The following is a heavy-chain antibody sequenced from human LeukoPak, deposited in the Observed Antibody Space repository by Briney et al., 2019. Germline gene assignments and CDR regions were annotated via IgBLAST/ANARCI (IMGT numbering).Heavy chain of an antibody. Sequence: GGSLRLSCAASGFTFSSYWMHWVRQAPGKGLVWVSRTNSDASNTTYADSVKGRFTISRDNAKNTLYLQMDSLRAEDTAVYYCASGGAHYYDSSGSFGFHYYYGMDVWGQGTTVTVSS. CDR2: TNSDASNT. V-gene: IGHV3-74*01. J-gene: IGHJ6*02. CDR3: ASGGAHYYDSSGSFGFHYYYGMDV. D-gene: IGHD3-22*01. CDR1: GFTFSSYW.